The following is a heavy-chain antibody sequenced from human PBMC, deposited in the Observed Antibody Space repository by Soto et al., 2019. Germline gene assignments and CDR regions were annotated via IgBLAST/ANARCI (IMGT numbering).Heavy chain of an antibody. Sequence: GESPKISCKGSGYSFTSYWIGWVRQMPGKGLEWMGIIYPGDSDTRYSPSFQGQVTISADKSISTAYLQWSSLKASDTAMYYCARQKGIAVAGYYYYYYMDVWGKGTTVTVSS. CDR2: IYPGDSDT. CDR3: ARQKGIAVAGYYYYYYMDV. D-gene: IGHD6-19*01. V-gene: IGHV5-51*01. J-gene: IGHJ6*03. CDR1: GYSFTSYW.